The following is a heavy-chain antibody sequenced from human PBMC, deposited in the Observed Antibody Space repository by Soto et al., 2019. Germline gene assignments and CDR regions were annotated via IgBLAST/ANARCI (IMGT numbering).Heavy chain of an antibody. CDR1: GVTFSSYA. Sequence: EVQLLESGGGLVQPGGSLRLSCASSGVTFSSYAMSWVRQAPGNGLEWVSAISGSGGSTYYADSVKGRFTISRDNSKNTLYLQMNSLRAEDTAVYYCAKGWGTTVNRFFDYWGQGTLVTVSS. D-gene: IGHD4-4*01. J-gene: IGHJ4*02. CDR3: AKGWGTTVNRFFDY. CDR2: ISGSGGST. V-gene: IGHV3-23*01.